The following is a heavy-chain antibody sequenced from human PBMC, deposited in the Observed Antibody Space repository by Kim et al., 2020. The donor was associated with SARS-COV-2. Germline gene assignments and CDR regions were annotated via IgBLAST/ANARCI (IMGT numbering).Heavy chain of an antibody. CDR1: GFTFRTSL. J-gene: IGHJ3*01. Sequence: GGSLRVSCAASGFTFRTSLMNWVRQAPGKGLEWVSSIHSTSTYISYAESLKGRFTISRDNAKNSLYLQMNGLRADDTAVYYCARGYCYGGACNFPHGFDLWGKGTLVTVSS. D-gene: IGHD5-18*01. CDR3: ARGYCYGGACNFPHGFDL. V-gene: IGHV3-21*01. CDR2: IHSTSTYI.